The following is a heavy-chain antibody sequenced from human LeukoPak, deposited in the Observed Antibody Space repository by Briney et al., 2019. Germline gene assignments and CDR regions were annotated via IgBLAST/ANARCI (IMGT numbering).Heavy chain of an antibody. CDR1: EFTFSSYW. CDR3: AREGYYDSSGYSIRFSY. Sequence: PGGSLRLSCEASEFTFSSYWMHWVRQAPGKGLVWVSRINSDGRTTIYADSVKGRFTISRDNAKKTLYLQMNSLRAEDTAVYYCAREGYYDSSGYSIRFSYWGQGTLVTVSS. J-gene: IGHJ4*02. CDR2: INSDGRTT. D-gene: IGHD3-22*01. V-gene: IGHV3-74*01.